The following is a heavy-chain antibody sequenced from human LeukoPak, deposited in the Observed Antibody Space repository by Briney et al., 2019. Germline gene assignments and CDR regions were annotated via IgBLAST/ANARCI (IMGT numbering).Heavy chain of an antibody. CDR3: AKDRRIQLWLGFDY. J-gene: IGHJ4*02. D-gene: IGHD5-18*01. CDR2: ISYDGSNK. V-gene: IGHV3-30*18. Sequence: GRSLRLSCAASGFTFSSYGMHWVRQAPGKWRECEAVISYDGSNKYYADSVKGRFTISRDNSKNTLYLQMNSLRAEDTDVYCAKDRRIQLWLGFDYWGPGTLVTVSS. CDR1: GFTFSSYG.